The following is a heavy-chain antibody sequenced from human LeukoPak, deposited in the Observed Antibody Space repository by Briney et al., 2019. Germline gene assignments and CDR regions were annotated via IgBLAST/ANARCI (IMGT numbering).Heavy chain of an antibody. J-gene: IGHJ4*02. Sequence: GGSLRLSCVASGFTFSSYAMSWVRQAPGKGLEWVAFIRYDGSNKYYADSVKGRFTISRDNSKNTLYLQMNSLRAEDTAVYYCAKERVEYYYDSSGYSNWGQGTLVTVSS. D-gene: IGHD3-22*01. CDR3: AKERVEYYYDSSGYSN. CDR1: GFTFSSYA. CDR2: IRYDGSNK. V-gene: IGHV3-30*02.